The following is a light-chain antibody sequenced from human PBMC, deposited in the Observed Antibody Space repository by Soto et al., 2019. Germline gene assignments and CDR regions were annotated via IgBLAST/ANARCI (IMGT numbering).Light chain of an antibody. J-gene: IGLJ2*01. CDR2: DVS. V-gene: IGLV2-14*01. CDR1: SSDVGGYNY. CDR3: SSDTSISTLV. Sequence: QSVLTQPASVSGSPGQSITISCPGTSSDVGGYNYVSWYQQHPVKAPKLMSYDVSNRPSGVANRFAGSKSGNTASLTISGLQAEDEADYYCSSDTSISTLVFGGGTKLTVL.